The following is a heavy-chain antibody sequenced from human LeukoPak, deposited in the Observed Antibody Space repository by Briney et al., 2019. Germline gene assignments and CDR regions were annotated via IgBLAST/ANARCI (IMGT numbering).Heavy chain of an antibody. V-gene: IGHV4-59*01. Sequence: SETLSLTCTVSGGSISSYYWSWIRQPPGKGLEWIGYIYYSGSTNYNPSLKSRVTISVDTSKNQFSLKLSSVTAADTAVYYCARVTNCSSTSCPPEDYYYYYMDVWGKGTTVTVSS. CDR2: IYYSGST. CDR3: ARVTNCSSTSCPPEDYYYYYMDV. J-gene: IGHJ6*03. D-gene: IGHD2-2*01. CDR1: GGSISSYY.